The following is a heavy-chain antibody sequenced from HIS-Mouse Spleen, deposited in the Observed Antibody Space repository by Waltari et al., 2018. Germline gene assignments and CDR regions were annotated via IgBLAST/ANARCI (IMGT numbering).Heavy chain of an antibody. CDR2: IYYSGST. D-gene: IGHD3-16*01. CDR1: GCPISSGRYY. V-gene: IGHV4-31*03. Sequence: QVQLQESGPGLVKPSQTLSLTCTVSGCPISSGRYYWSWIRQHPGKGLEWIGYIYYSGSTYYNPSLKSRVTISVDTSKNQFSLKLSSVTAADTAVYYCARAPIRGYWYFDLWGRGTLVTVSS. CDR3: ARAPIRGYWYFDL. J-gene: IGHJ2*01.